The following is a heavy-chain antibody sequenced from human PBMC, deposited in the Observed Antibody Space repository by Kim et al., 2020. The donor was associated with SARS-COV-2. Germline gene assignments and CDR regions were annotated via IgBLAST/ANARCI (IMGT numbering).Heavy chain of an antibody. J-gene: IGHJ4*02. V-gene: IGHV3-15*01. CDR3: ATWNTGRTAF. D-gene: IGHD1-1*01. CDR2: IKSKSYGETA. CDR1: GFTFTNAW. Sequence: GGSLRLSCAASGFTFTNAWMSWVRQAPGKGLEWLGRIKSKSYGETADYAAPVKGRFTISRDDSKNTVYLQMNSLKTEDTAVYYCATWNTGRTAFWGQGTLVTVSS.